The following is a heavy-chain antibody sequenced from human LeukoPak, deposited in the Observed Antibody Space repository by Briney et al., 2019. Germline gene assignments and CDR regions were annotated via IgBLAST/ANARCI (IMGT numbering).Heavy chain of an antibody. Sequence: GGSLRLSCAASGFTFSSYAMSWVRQAPGKGLGWVSTISGSGGSTYYADSVKGRFTISRDNSKNTLYLQMNSLRAEDTAVYYCAKGQSYYFYYGMDVWGQGTTVTVSS. CDR1: GFTFSSYA. V-gene: IGHV3-23*01. CDR2: ISGSGGST. J-gene: IGHJ6*02. CDR3: AKGQSYYFYYGMDV.